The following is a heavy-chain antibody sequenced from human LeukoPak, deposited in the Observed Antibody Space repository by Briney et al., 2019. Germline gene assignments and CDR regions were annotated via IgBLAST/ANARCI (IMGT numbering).Heavy chain of an antibody. D-gene: IGHD4-23*01. Sequence: PSETLSLTCTVSGGSISSSSYYWGWIRQPPGKGLEWIGSIYYSGSTYYNPSLKSRVTISVDTSKNQFSLELSSVTAADTAVYYCARHPDYGGNSGDFDYWGQGTLVTVSS. CDR1: GGSISSSSYY. CDR2: IYYSGST. V-gene: IGHV4-39*01. J-gene: IGHJ4*02. CDR3: ARHPDYGGNSGDFDY.